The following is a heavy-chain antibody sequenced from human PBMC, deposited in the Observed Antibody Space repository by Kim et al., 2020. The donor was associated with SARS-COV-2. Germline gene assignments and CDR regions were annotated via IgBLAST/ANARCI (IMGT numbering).Heavy chain of an antibody. CDR2: IYYSGST. Sequence: SETLSLTCTVSGGSISSYYWSWIRQPPGKGLEWIGYIYYSGSTNYNPSLKSRVTISVDTSKNQFSLKLSSVTAADTAGYYCARHVTKGNGYNSRTFWFDPWGQGTLVTVTS. CDR1: GGSISSYY. V-gene: IGHV4-59*08. J-gene: IGHJ5*02. CDR3: ARHVTKGNGYNSRTFWFDP. D-gene: IGHD5-12*01.